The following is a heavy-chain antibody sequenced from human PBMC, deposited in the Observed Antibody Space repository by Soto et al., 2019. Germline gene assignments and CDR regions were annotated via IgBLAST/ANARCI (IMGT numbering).Heavy chain of an antibody. CDR1: GFTFSSYA. V-gene: IGHV3-30-3*01. CDR2: ISYDGSNK. CDR3: ARDIVVVPAAIDYYYGMDV. D-gene: IGHD2-2*01. J-gene: IGHJ6*02. Sequence: QVQLVESGGGVVQPGRSLRLSCAASGFTFSSYAMHWVRQAPVKGLEWVAVISYDGSNKYYADSVKGRFTISRDNSKNTLYLQMNSLRDEDTAVYYCARDIVVVPAAIDYYYGMDVWGQGTTVTVSS.